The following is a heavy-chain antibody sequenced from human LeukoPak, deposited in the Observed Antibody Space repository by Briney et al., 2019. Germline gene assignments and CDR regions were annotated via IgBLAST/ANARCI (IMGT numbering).Heavy chain of an antibody. CDR1: GGSISSYY. V-gene: IGHV4-59*01. D-gene: IGHD1-26*01. J-gene: IGHJ3*01. CDR2: IYYSGST. Sequence: SETLSLTCTVSGGSISSYYWSWIRQPPGEGLEWIGYIYYSGSTNYDPSLKSRVTISVDTSKNQFSLKLSSVTAADTAVYYCARRGGSPLGAFDVWGPGTLVTVSS. CDR3: ARRGGSPLGAFDV.